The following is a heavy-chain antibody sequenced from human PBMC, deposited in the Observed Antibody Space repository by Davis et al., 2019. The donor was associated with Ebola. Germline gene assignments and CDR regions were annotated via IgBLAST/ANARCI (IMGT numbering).Heavy chain of an antibody. CDR1: GYTFTSYD. J-gene: IGHJ5*02. D-gene: IGHD3-10*01. V-gene: IGHV1-18*01. CDR3: ARRCTITMVRGVMNWFDP. Sequence: ASVKVSCKASGYTFTSYDINWVRQATGQGLEWMGWISAYNGNTNYAQKLQGRVTMTTDTSTSTAYMELRSLRSDDTAVYYCARRCTITMVRGVMNWFDPWGQGTLVTVSS. CDR2: ISAYNGNT.